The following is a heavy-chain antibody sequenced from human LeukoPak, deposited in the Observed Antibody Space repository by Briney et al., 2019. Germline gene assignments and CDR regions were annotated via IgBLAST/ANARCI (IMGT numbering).Heavy chain of an antibody. Sequence: PGGSLRLSCAASGFTVSSNYMSWVRQAPGKGLKWVSVIYSGGSTYYADSVKGRFTISRDNSKNTLYLQMNSLRAEDTAVYYCAREVTGRSSYYYYYYMDVWGKGTTVTISS. CDR1: GFTVSSNY. CDR3: AREVTGRSSYYYYYYMDV. J-gene: IGHJ6*03. V-gene: IGHV3-66*01. D-gene: IGHD3-10*01. CDR2: IYSGGST.